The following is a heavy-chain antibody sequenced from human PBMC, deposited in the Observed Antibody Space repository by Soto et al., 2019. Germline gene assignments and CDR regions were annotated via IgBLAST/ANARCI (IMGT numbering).Heavy chain of an antibody. CDR2: IIPIFGTA. V-gene: IGHV1-69*12. CDR1: GGTFSSYA. CDR3: ARDTRLQSVGIRYFDL. D-gene: IGHD5-12*01. Sequence: QVQLVQSGAEVKKPGSSVKVSCKASGGTFSSYAISWVRQAPGQGLEWMGGIIPIFGTANYAQKFQGRVTITADEATSTAYMELSSLRSEDTAVYYCARDTRLQSVGIRYFDLWGRGTLVTVSS. J-gene: IGHJ2*01.